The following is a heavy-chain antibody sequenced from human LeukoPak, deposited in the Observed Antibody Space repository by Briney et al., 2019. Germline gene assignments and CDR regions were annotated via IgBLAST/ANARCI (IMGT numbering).Heavy chain of an antibody. D-gene: IGHD3-22*01. Sequence: SETLSLTCTVSGGSISSGGEYWSWIRQHPGKGLEWIGYVYYSGSTYYNPSLKSRVTISVDTSENQFSLKLSSVTAADTAVYYCAREKTAYYYDSSGFSEGAFDIWGQGTMVTVSS. CDR1: GGSISSGGEY. CDR2: VYYSGST. J-gene: IGHJ3*02. V-gene: IGHV4-31*03. CDR3: AREKTAYYYDSSGFSEGAFDI.